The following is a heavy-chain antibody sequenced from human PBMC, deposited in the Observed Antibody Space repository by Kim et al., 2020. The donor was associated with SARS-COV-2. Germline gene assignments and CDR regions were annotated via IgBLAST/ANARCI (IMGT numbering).Heavy chain of an antibody. V-gene: IGHV3-23*01. CDR3: AKVVEQQLNWFDP. D-gene: IGHD6-13*01. Sequence: YADSVKGRFTISRDNSKNTLYLQMNSLRAEDTAVYYCAKVVEQQLNWFDPWGQGTLVTVSS. J-gene: IGHJ5*02.